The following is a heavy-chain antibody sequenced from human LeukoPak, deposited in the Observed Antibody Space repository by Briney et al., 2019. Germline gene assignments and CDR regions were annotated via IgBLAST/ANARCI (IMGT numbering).Heavy chain of an antibody. J-gene: IGHJ4*02. D-gene: IGHD3-10*01. CDR1: GASVSGSPYY. V-gene: IGHV4-39*01. Sequence: SETLSLTCTVSGASVSGSPYYWGWIRQPPGKGLEWIGSIYSSGSTYYNASLQSRVTISIETSKNQFSLKLSSVTAADTAVYYCARQNLKHSRSGLGFDYWGQGTLVTVSS. CDR2: IYSSGST. CDR3: ARQNLKHSRSGLGFDY.